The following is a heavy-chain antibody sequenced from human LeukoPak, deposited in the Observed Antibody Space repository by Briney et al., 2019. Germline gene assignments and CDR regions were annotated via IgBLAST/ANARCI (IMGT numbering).Heavy chain of an antibody. CDR2: IKSKTDGITN. D-gene: IGHD2-2*01. J-gene: IGHJ4*02. V-gene: IGHV3-15*01. CDR1: GFTFSNSY. Sequence: GGSLRLSCAASGFTFSNSYMSWVRQAPGKGLEWVGRIKSKTDGITNDYAEPVKGRITISRDDSKNTLYRQMNSLKPEDTAVYYCTTGPERCSSTSCYAVGVDYWGQGTLVTVSS. CDR3: TTGPERCSSTSCYAVGVDY.